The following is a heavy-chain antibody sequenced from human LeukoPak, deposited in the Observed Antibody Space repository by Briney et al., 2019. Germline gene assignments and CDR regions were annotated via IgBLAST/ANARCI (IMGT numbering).Heavy chain of an antibody. V-gene: IGHV3-30*18. D-gene: IGHD5-24*01. J-gene: IGHJ4*02. CDR1: GFTFSSYG. CDR2: ISYDGSNK. CDR3: AKAPRDGYNYGIDY. Sequence: GGSLRLSCAASGFTFSSYGMHWVRQAPGKGLEWVAVISYDGSNKYYADSAKGRFTISRDNSKNTLYLQMNSLRAEDTAVYYCAKAPRDGYNYGIDYWGQGTLVTVSS.